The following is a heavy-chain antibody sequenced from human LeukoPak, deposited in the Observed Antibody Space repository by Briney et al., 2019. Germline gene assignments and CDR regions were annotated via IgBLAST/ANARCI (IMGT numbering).Heavy chain of an antibody. D-gene: IGHD2-2*01. J-gene: IGHJ2*01. Sequence: NPSETLSLTCTVSGGSISSGGYYWSWIRQPPGKGLEWIGYIYHSGSTYYNPSLKSRFTISVDRSKNQFSLKLSSVTPADTAVYYCARGYCSSTSCPGRYFDLWGRGTLVTVSS. CDR3: ARGYCSSTSCPGRYFDL. V-gene: IGHV4-30-2*01. CDR2: IYHSGST. CDR1: GGSISSGGYY.